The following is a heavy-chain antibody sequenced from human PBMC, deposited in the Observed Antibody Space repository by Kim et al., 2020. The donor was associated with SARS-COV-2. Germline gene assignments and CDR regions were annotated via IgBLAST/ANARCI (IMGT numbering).Heavy chain of an antibody. CDR2: ISWNSGSI. D-gene: IGHD3-22*01. V-gene: IGHV3-9*01. CDR3: AKDEIDYYDSSGPFDY. CDR1: GFTFGDYA. J-gene: IGHJ4*02. Sequence: GGSLRLSCAASGFTFGDYAMHWVRQAPGKGLEWVSGISWNSGSIGYADSVKGRFTISRDNAKNSLYLQMNSLRAEDTALYYCAKDEIDYYDSSGPFDYWGQGTLVTVSS.